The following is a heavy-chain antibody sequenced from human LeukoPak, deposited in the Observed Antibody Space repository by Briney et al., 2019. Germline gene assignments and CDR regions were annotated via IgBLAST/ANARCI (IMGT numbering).Heavy chain of an antibody. D-gene: IGHD6-19*01. J-gene: IGHJ4*02. CDR1: GFTFSNYW. Sequence: GGSLRLSCEASGFTFSNYWMTWVRHAPGKGLEWMANVKQDGSEQYYVDSVKGRFTISRDNPKNSLYLQMNSLRAEGTAVYCCARWTVAGRFFDYWGQGTVVTVSS. V-gene: IGHV3-7*03. CDR3: ARWTVAGRFFDY. CDR2: VKQDGSEQ.